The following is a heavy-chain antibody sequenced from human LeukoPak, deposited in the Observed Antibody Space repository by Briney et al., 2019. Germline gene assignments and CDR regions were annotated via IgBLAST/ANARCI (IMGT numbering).Heavy chain of an antibody. Sequence: ASVKVSCKASGYTFTSYDINWVRQAPGRGLEWMGWMNPNSGNTVYAQKFQGRVTITRNTSISTAYMELSSLRSEDTAVYYCARGGVMVRGVINYYYYMDVWGKGTTVTVSS. CDR1: GYTFTSYD. CDR3: ARGGVMVRGVINYYYYMDV. J-gene: IGHJ6*03. V-gene: IGHV1-8*03. CDR2: MNPNSGNT. D-gene: IGHD3-10*01.